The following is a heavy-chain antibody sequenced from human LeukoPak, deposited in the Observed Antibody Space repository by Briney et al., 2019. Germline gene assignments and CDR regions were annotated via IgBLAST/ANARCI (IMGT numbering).Heavy chain of an antibody. CDR2: ISYDGSNK. D-gene: IGHD4-17*01. V-gene: IGHV3-30*18. Sequence: GGSLRLSCATSGFAFSNYGMSWVRQAPGKGLEWVAVISYDGSNKYYADSVKGRFTISRDNSKNTLYLQMNSLRAEDTAVYYCAKAGHDYGDQNYYFDYWGQGTLVTVSS. CDR1: GFAFSNYG. CDR3: AKAGHDYGDQNYYFDY. J-gene: IGHJ4*02.